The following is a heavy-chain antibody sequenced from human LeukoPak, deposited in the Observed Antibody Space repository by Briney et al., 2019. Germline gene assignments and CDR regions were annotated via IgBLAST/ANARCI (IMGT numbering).Heavy chain of an antibody. CDR2: ISGSGTGT. CDR3: AKGSSSGRPYYFDY. CDR1: GFTFSSYG. D-gene: IGHD3-22*01. J-gene: IGHJ4*02. V-gene: IGHV3-23*01. Sequence: GGSLRLSCAASGFTFSSYGMTWVRQAPGKGLEWVSGISGSGTGTYYGDPVKGRFTISRDNSKNTLDLQMNSLRADDTAVYYCAKGSSSGRPYYFDYWGQGTLVTVSS.